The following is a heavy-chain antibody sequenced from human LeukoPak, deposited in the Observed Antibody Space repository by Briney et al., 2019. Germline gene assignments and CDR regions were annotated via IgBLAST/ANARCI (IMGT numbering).Heavy chain of an antibody. Sequence: PGGSLRLSCAASGFTFRSYGMHWVRQAPGKGLEWVAVISYDGSNKYYADSVKGRFTISRDNSKDTLYLQMNSLRAEDTAVYYCAKDPGYSYPFNYWAQEPLFTVSS. J-gene: IGHJ4*02. CDR1: GFTFRSYG. D-gene: IGHD5-18*01. V-gene: IGHV3-30*18. CDR3: AKDPGYSYPFNY. CDR2: ISYDGSNK.